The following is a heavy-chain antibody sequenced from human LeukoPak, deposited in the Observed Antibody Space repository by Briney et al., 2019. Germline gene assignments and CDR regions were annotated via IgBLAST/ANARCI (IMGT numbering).Heavy chain of an antibody. CDR3: ARGLDHFDY. Sequence: GGSLRLSCAASGFTFSRYWMSWVRQAPDKGLEWVANIKYDGSEKYYVDSVKGRFTISRDNAKNSLYLLMNSLRAEDTALYYCARGLDHFDYWGQGTLVTVSS. J-gene: IGHJ4*02. V-gene: IGHV3-7*01. CDR1: GFTFSRYW. D-gene: IGHD3-9*01. CDR2: IKYDGSEK.